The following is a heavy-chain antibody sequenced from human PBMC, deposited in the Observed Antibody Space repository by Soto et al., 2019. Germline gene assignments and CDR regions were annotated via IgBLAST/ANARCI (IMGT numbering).Heavy chain of an antibody. Sequence: PGGSLRLSCAASGFTFSSYSMNWVRQAPGKGLEWVSSISSSSYIYYADSVKGRFTISRDNAKNSLYLQMNSLRAEDTAVYYCARDEQTPNYYGSGSPPLGWGQGTLVTVSS. CDR1: GFTFSSYS. J-gene: IGHJ4*02. D-gene: IGHD3-10*01. CDR2: ISSSSYI. V-gene: IGHV3-21*01. CDR3: ARDEQTPNYYGSGSPPLG.